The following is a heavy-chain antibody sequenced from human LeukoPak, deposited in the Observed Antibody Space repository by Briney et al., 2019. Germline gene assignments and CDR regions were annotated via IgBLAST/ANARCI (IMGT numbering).Heavy chain of an antibody. D-gene: IGHD1-26*01. CDR2: ISSSSSYI. CDR1: GFTFSSYS. V-gene: IGHV3-21*01. Sequence: GGSLRLSCAASGFTFSSYSMNWVRQAPGKGLEWVSSISSSSSYIYYADSVKGRFTISRDNAKNSLYLQMNSLRAEDTAVYYCARYVDIVGALYYMDVWGKGTTVTVSS. J-gene: IGHJ6*03. CDR3: ARYVDIVGALYYMDV.